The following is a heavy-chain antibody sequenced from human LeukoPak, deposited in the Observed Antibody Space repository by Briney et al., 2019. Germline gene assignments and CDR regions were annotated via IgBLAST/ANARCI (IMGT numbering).Heavy chain of an antibody. CDR2: MNPNSGNS. J-gene: IGHJ4*02. CDR1: GYTFTSFD. CDR3: ARARRTSSGWYYFDS. D-gene: IGHD6-19*01. Sequence: GASVKVSCKASGYTFTSFDFSWVRQATGQGLEWMGWMNPNSGNSGYEQRFQGRVTMTRNTSISTAYMELNSLRSEDTAVYYCARARRTSSGWYYFDSWGQGTLVTVSS. V-gene: IGHV1-8*01.